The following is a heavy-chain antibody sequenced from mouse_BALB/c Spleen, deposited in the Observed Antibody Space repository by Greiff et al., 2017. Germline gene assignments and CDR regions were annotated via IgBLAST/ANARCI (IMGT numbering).Heavy chain of an antibody. J-gene: IGHJ2*01. CDR2: ISTYYGDA. D-gene: IGHD4-1*01. CDR3: ARAGINYFDY. V-gene: IGHV1S137*01. CDR1: GYTFTDYA. Sequence: VQLQQSGAELVRPGVSVKISCKGSGYTFTDYAMHWVKQSHAKSLEWIGVISTYYGDASYNQKFKGKATMTVDKSSSTAYMELARLTSEDSAIYYCARAGINYFDYWGQGTTLTVSS.